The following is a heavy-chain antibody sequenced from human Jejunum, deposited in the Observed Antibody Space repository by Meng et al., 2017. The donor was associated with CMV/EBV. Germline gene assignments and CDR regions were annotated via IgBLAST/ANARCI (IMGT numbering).Heavy chain of an antibody. J-gene: IGHJ3*02. D-gene: IGHD1-1*01. CDR2: IKPDGSEI. V-gene: IGHV3-7*01. CDR3: ASGNDFNI. Sequence: SCAASGFTFSIHWMSWVRQPPGKGPEWVASIKPDGSEIQYVGSLRGRFTVSRDNARKSLYLQMNSLTAEDTAVYYCASGNDFNIWGQGTLVTVSS. CDR1: GFTFSIHW.